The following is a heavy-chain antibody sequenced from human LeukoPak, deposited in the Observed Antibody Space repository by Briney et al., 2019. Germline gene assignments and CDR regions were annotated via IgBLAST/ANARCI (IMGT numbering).Heavy chain of an antibody. CDR1: GFTFSSYA. CDR3: AKAPKLLWFGELFTGY. J-gene: IGHJ4*02. D-gene: IGHD3-10*01. Sequence: GGSLRLSCAASGFTFSSYAMSWVRQAPGKGLEWVSAISGSGGSTYYADSVKGRFTIPRDNSKNTLYLQMNSLRAEDTAVYYCAKAPKLLWFGELFTGYWGQGTLVTVSS. CDR2: ISGSGGST. V-gene: IGHV3-23*01.